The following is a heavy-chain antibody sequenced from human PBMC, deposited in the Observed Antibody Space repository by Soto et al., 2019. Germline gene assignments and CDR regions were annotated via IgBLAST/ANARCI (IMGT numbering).Heavy chain of an antibody. Sequence: SETLSLTCTVSGGPISSYYWSWIRQPAGKGLAWIGRIYTSGSTNYNPSLKSRVTMSVDTSKNQFSLKLSSVTAADTAVYYCARARFPFSLPNWFDPWGQGTLVTVSS. V-gene: IGHV4-4*07. CDR3: ARARFPFSLPNWFDP. CDR2: IYTSGST. J-gene: IGHJ5*02. CDR1: GGPISSYY.